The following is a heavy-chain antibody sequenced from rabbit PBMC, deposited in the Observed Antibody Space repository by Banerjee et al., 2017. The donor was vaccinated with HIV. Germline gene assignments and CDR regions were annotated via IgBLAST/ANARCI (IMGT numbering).Heavy chain of an antibody. D-gene: IGHD6-1*01. Sequence: QSLEESGGDLVKPGASLTLTCTASGFDFSSYYYMCWVRQAPGKGLEWIGCIGTSSGNTWYASWAKGRFTISKTSSTTVTLQMTSLTAADTATYFCARASYSYGYVDYINLWGPGTLVTVS. CDR3: ARASYSYGYVDYINL. CDR1: GFDFSSYYY. J-gene: IGHJ4*01. V-gene: IGHV1S40*01. CDR2: IGTSSGNT.